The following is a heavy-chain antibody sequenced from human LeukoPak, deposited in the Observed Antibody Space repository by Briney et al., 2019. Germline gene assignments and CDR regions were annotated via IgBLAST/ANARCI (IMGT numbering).Heavy chain of an antibody. CDR3: ARDQYSSGRSILDY. CDR2: RAYNGNT. J-gene: IGHJ4*02. Sequence: RAYNGNTNYAQKLQGSVTITTDTSTSTAYMELRSLSSDDTAVYYCARDQYSSGRSILDYWGQGTLVTVSS. D-gene: IGHD6-19*01. V-gene: IGHV1-18*01.